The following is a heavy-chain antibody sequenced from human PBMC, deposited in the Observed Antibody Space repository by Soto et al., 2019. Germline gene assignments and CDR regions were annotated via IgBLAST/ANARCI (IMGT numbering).Heavy chain of an antibody. CDR3: ASSDYIWGSYRPIDY. D-gene: IGHD3-16*02. J-gene: IGHJ4*02. V-gene: IGHV1-69*02. Sequence: SVKVSCKASGGTFSSYTISWVRQAPGQGLEWMGRIIPILGIANYAQKFQGRVTITADKSTSTAYMELSSLRSEDTAVYYCASSDYIWGSYRPIDYWGQGTLVTVSS. CDR1: GGTFSSYT. CDR2: IIPILGIA.